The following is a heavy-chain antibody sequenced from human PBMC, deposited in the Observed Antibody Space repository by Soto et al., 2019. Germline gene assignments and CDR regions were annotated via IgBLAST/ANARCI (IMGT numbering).Heavy chain of an antibody. V-gene: IGHV1-24*01. CDR2: FDPEDGET. J-gene: IGHJ4*02. Sequence: ASVKVSCKVSGYTLTELSMHWVRQAPGKGLEWMGGFDPEDGETIYAQKFQGRVTMTEDTSTDTAYMELSSLRSEDTAVYYCATQRFVIIPKGYGDYFDYWGQGTLVTVSS. CDR3: ATQRFVIIPKGYGDYFDY. D-gene: IGHD3-3*01. CDR1: GYTLTELS.